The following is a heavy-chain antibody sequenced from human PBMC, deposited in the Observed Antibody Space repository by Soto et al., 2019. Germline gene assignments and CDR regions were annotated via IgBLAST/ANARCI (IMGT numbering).Heavy chain of an antibody. CDR3: ARDHRGYGFPCDY. D-gene: IGHD5-12*01. CDR1: GYTFTNYG. CDR2: INPSGGST. V-gene: IGHV1-46*01. Sequence: ASVKVSCKASGYTFTNYGISWVRQAPGQGLEWMGIINPSGGSTSYAQKFQGRVTMTRDTSTSTVYMELSSLRSEDTAVYYCARDHRGYGFPCDYWGQGTLVTVSS. J-gene: IGHJ4*02.